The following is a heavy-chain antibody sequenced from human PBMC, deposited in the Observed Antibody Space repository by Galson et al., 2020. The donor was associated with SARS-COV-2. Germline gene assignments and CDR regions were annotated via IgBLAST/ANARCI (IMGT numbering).Heavy chain of an antibody. Sequence: SETLSLTCTVSGGSISSSTSYWGWIRQPPGKGLEWIGTIYYGGSTYYNPSLKSRVTISVDTSKNQFSLNLSSVTAADTAVYYCARRGGAGGSMDVWGKGTTVTISS. CDR2: IYYGGST. D-gene: IGHD3-16*01. CDR1: GGSISSSTSY. J-gene: IGHJ6*03. CDR3: ARRGGAGGSMDV. V-gene: IGHV4-39*01.